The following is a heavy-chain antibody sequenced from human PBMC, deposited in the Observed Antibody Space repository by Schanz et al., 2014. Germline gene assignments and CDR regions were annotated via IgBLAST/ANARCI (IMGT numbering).Heavy chain of an antibody. CDR2: IYNGGGGRT. CDR1: GFPFSSHG. J-gene: IGHJ6*02. V-gene: IGHV3-NL1*01. D-gene: IGHD2-15*01. CDR3: AGAAYCRGAGCALYYALDV. Sequence: QVQLVESGGGVVQPGRSLKLSCAASGFPFSSHGMHWVRQAPGKGLEWVSVIYNGGGGRTYYADSVKGRFTISSDNSKNTVFLQMNSLRAEDTGVYYCAGAAYCRGAGCALYYALDVWGQGTTVTVSS.